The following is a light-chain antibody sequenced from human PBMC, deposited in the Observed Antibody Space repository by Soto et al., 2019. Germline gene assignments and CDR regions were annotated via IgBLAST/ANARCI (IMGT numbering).Light chain of an antibody. CDR1: QSVLYSSNNKNY. Sequence: DIVMTQSPDSLAVSLGERATINCKSSQSVLYSSNNKNYLAWYQQRPGQPPKLLIYWASTRESGVPDRFSGSGSGTDFTLTITSLRAEDVAVYSCQQYESTPPTFGQGTKLEIK. CDR2: WAS. J-gene: IGKJ2*01. CDR3: QQYESTPPT. V-gene: IGKV4-1*01.